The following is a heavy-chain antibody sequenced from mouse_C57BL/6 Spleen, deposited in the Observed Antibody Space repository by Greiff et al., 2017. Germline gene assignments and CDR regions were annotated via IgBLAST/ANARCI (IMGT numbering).Heavy chain of an antibody. V-gene: IGHV5-6*02. J-gene: IGHJ2*01. CDR1: GFTFSSYG. D-gene: IGHD1-1*01. Sequence: DVKLVESGGDLVKPGGSLKLSCAASGFTFSSYGMSWVRQTPDKRLEWVATISSGGSYTYYPDSVKGRFTISRDNAKNTLYLQMSSLKSEDTAMYYCARRDTTVVGDYWGQGTTLTVSS. CDR3: ARRDTTVVGDY. CDR2: ISSGGSYT.